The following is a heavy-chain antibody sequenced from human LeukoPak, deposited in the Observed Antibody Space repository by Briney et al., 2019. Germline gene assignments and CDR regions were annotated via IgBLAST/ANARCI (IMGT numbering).Heavy chain of an antibody. D-gene: IGHD6-6*01. CDR1: GGSISSYY. CDR2: IYTSGST. CDR3: ARHTTYSSSSAFDY. V-gene: IGHV4-4*09. J-gene: IGHJ4*02. Sequence: PSETLSLTCTVSGGSISSYYWSWIRQPPGKGLEWIGYIYTSGSTNYNLSLKSRVTISVDTSKNQFSLKLSSVTAADTAVYYCARHTTYSSSSAFDYWGQGTLVAVSS.